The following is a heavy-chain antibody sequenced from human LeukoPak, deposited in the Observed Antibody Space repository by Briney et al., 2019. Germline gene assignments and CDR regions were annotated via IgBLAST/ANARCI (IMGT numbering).Heavy chain of an antibody. Sequence: PGRSLRLSCAASVFTFSSYGMHWVRQAPGKGLEWVSVVSYDGSYNYYADSVKGRFTISRDNSKNTLYLQMNSLRTEDTAVYYCAKVYRSSGYYLYFFDYRGQGTLVTVSS. CDR3: AKVYRSSGYYLYFFDY. CDR2: VSYDGSYN. V-gene: IGHV3-30*18. CDR1: VFTFSSYG. D-gene: IGHD5-12*01. J-gene: IGHJ4*02.